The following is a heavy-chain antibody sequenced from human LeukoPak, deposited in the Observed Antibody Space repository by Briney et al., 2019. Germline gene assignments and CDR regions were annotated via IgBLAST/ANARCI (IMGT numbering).Heavy chain of an antibody. D-gene: IGHD6-19*01. Sequence: GGSLRLSCAASGFTFDDYAMHWVRQAPGKGLEWVSGISWNSGSIGYADPVKGRFTISRDNAKNSLYLQMNSLRAGDTALYYCAKDMRAVAGTNNFDYWGQGTLVTVSS. CDR1: GFTFDDYA. J-gene: IGHJ4*02. CDR3: AKDMRAVAGTNNFDY. V-gene: IGHV3-9*01. CDR2: ISWNSGSI.